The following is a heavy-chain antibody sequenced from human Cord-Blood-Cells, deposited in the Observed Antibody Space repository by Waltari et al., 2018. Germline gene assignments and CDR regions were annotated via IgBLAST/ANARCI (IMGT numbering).Heavy chain of an antibody. CDR1: GFTVSSNY. D-gene: IGHD5-12*01. Sequence: EVQLVGSGGGLIQPGGSLRLSCAASGFTVSSNYLSWVRQAPGKGLEWVSVIYSGGSTYYADSVKGRFTISRDNSKNTLYLQMNSLRAEDTAVYYCARGYSGYDYAFDIWGQGTMVTVSS. V-gene: IGHV3-53*01. CDR3: ARGYSGYDYAFDI. CDR2: IYSGGST. J-gene: IGHJ3*02.